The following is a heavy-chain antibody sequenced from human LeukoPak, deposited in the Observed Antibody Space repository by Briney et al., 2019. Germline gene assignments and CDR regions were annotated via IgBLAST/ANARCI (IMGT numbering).Heavy chain of an antibody. V-gene: IGHV3-23*01. CDR3: AKSCSSTSCYVGYYYYYMDV. Sequence: GGSLRLSCAASGFTFSSHWMSWVRQAPGKGLEWVSAISGSGGSTYYADSVKGRFTISRDNSKNTLYLQMNSLRAEDTAVYYCAKSCSSTSCYVGYYYYYMDVWGKGTTVTVSS. D-gene: IGHD2-2*01. J-gene: IGHJ6*03. CDR2: ISGSGGST. CDR1: GFTFSSHW.